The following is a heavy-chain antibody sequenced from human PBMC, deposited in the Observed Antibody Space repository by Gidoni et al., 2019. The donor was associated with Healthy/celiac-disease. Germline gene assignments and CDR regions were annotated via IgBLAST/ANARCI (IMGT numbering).Heavy chain of an antibody. CDR1: GDSFPCSW. CDR2: IYPGDSDT. CDR3: ARGTYGSGSYYGSCAFDI. D-gene: IGHD3-10*01. Sequence: EVQLVQSGSEVTKPGDSLKTSCKGSGDSFPCSWIGWVRQMPGKGLEWMGIIYPGDSDTRYSPSFQGQVTISADKSISTAYLQWSSLKASDTAMYYCARGTYGSGSYYGSCAFDIWGQGTMVTVSS. V-gene: IGHV5-51*03. J-gene: IGHJ3*02.